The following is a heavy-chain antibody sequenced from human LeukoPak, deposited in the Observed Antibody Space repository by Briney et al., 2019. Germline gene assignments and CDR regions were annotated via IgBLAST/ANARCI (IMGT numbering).Heavy chain of an antibody. V-gene: IGHV3-48*01. CDR1: GFTFSSCS. CDR2: IRSSGSTI. J-gene: IGHJ3*02. D-gene: IGHD1-7*01. Sequence: GGSLRLSRAASGFTFSSCSMNWVRQAPGKGLEWVSYIRSSGSTIYYADSVKGRFTISRDNAKNSLYLQMNSLRAEDTAVYYCASKRKTGTTRGAFDIWGQGTMVTVSS. CDR3: ASKRKTGTTRGAFDI.